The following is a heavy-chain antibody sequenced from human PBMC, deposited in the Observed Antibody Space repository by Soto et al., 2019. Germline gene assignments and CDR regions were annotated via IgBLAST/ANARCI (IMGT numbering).Heavy chain of an antibody. CDR1: GFTFSSYG. V-gene: IGHV3-33*01. Sequence: QVQLVESGGGVVQPGRSLRLSCAASGFTFSSYGMHWVRQAPGKGLEWVAVIWYDGSNKYYSDSVKGRFTISRDNSKNTLYLQMNSLRAEDTAVYYCVMTGLEVWRYRTYFDYWGQGTLVTVSS. J-gene: IGHJ4*02. CDR3: VMTGLEVWRYRTYFDY. D-gene: IGHD3-3*01. CDR2: IWYDGSNK.